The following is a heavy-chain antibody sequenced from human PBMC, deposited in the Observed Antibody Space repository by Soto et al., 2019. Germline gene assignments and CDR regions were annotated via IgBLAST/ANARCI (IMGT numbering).Heavy chain of an antibody. D-gene: IGHD5-18*01. J-gene: IGHJ5*02. CDR2: ISYDGSNK. Sequence: QVQLVESGGGVVQPGRSLRLSCAASGFTFSSYAMHWVRQAPGKGLEWVAVISYDGSNKYYADSLKGRFTISRDNSKNTLYLQMNSLRAEDTAVYYCARVDTAMVWFWFDPWGQGTLVTVSS. V-gene: IGHV3-30-3*01. CDR3: ARVDTAMVWFWFDP. CDR1: GFTFSSYA.